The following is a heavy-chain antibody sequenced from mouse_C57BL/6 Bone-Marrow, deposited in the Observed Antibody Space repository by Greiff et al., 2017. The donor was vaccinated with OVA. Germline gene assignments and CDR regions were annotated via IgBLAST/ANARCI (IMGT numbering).Heavy chain of an antibody. D-gene: IGHD3-1*01. CDR2: ISDGGSYT. CDR3: ARAGLQDAMDY. J-gene: IGHJ4*01. V-gene: IGHV5-4*01. Sequence: EVQLVESGGGLVKPGGSLKLSCAASGFTFSSYAMSWVRQTPEKRLEWVATISDGGSYTYYPDNVKGRFTISRDNAKNNLYLQMSHLKSEDTAMYYCARAGLQDAMDYWGQGTSVTVSS. CDR1: GFTFSSYA.